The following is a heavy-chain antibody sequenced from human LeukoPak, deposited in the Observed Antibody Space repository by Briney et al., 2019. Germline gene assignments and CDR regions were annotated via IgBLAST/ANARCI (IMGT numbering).Heavy chain of an antibody. CDR1: GGSISSYY. D-gene: IGHD6-25*01. CDR3: TAGRSDYFDF. Sequence: PSETLSLTCTVSGGSISSYYWSWIRQPPGKGLEWIGYIYYSGVTNYNPSLKSRVTISEDTSKNQFSLILSSVTAADTAVYYCTAGRSDYFDFWGQGTLVTVSS. V-gene: IGHV4-59*08. J-gene: IGHJ4*02. CDR2: IYYSGVT.